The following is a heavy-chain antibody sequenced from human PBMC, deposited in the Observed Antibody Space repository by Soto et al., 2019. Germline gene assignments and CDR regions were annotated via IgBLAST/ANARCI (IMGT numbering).Heavy chain of an antibody. V-gene: IGHV1-3*01. CDR3: ARGEFIVVIPTSTTYHYNGLDV. Sequence: QVQLVQSGAEVKKPGASVKVFCKASGYTFTTYAIHWVRQAPGQSLEWMGWIDPDNGKTKFSQTFQGRLTITRDTSASTVYMDLYSLRSEDTAVYYCARGEFIVVIPTSTTYHYNGLDVWGQGTTVNVSS. D-gene: IGHD2-2*01. CDR2: IDPDNGKT. CDR1: GYTFTTYA. J-gene: IGHJ6*02.